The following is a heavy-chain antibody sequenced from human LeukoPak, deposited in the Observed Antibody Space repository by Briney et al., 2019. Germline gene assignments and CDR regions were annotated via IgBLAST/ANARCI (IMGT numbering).Heavy chain of an antibody. V-gene: IGHV3-48*03. J-gene: IGHJ4*02. CDR2: ISGSGNTI. CDR3: AREKGSSWYGGPYSLDC. Sequence: GGSLRLSCAASGFTFSSYEMNWVRQTPGKGLKWVSYISGSGNTIYYADSVKGRFTISRDNAKNSLYLQMNSLRAEDTAVYYCAREKGSSWYGGPYSLDCWGQGTLVTVSS. D-gene: IGHD6-13*01. CDR1: GFTFSSYE.